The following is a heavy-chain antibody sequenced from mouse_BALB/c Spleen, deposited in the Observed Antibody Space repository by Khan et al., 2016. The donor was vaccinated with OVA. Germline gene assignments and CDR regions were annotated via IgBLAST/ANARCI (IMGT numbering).Heavy chain of an antibody. CDR2: IFPGSGST. Sequence: VQLQESGAELMKPGASVKISCKATGYTFSSYWIEWVKQRPGHGLEWIGEIFPGSGSTNYNERFKDQATFTADTSSNTVYMQLSSLTSEDSAVYYCASGGGYSPYWGQGTLVTVSA. V-gene: IGHV1-9*01. J-gene: IGHJ3*01. D-gene: IGHD2-3*01. CDR1: GYTFSSYW. CDR3: ASGGGYSPY.